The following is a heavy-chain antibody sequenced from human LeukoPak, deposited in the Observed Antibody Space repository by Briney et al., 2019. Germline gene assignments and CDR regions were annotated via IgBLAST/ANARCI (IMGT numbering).Heavy chain of an antibody. CDR2: ISVYNGNT. Sequence: ASVKVSCKASGYIFTSYGISWVRQAPGQGLEWMGWISVYNGNTNYAQKLQGRVTMTTDTSTSTAYMELRSLRSDDTAVYYCARELSWDGYSPRVALGYWGQGTLVTVSS. CDR1: GYIFTSYG. V-gene: IGHV1-18*01. D-gene: IGHD5-24*01. CDR3: ARELSWDGYSPRVALGY. J-gene: IGHJ4*02.